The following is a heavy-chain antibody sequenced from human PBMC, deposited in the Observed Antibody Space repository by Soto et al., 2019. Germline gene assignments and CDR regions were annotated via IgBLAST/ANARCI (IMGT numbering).Heavy chain of an antibody. V-gene: IGHV4-59*11. CDR2: ICYSGSN. J-gene: IGHJ5*02. CDR1: DGSFRAPY. D-gene: IGHD2-21*01. CDR3: ARGFRRANWFDP. Sequence: SETLSLTCPVLDGSFRAPYCSWSRQTPGEGLEWIGYICYSGSNNYNPSLKSRVTISVDTSKNQFSLKLSSVTAADTSLYYCARGFRRANWFDPWGQGTLVTVSS.